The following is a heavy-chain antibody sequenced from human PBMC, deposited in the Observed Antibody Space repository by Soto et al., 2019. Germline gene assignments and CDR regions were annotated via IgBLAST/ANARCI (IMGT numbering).Heavy chain of an antibody. CDR2: SSNSGTFS. Sequence: PGGSLRLSCEGSGFTFSDYYISWIRQAPGKGLEWISYSSNSGTFSRYADSVKGRFSISRDNTKNLLYLQMNSLRAEDTAVYYCVRATYFSDSSGYTRCFDYWGQGTLVTVSS. CDR3: VRATYFSDSSGYTRCFDY. J-gene: IGHJ4*02. D-gene: IGHD3-22*01. CDR1: GFTFSDYY. V-gene: IGHV3-11*05.